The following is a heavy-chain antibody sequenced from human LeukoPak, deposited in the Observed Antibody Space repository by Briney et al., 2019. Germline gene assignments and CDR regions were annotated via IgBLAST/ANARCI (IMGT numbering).Heavy chain of an antibody. D-gene: IGHD5-12*01. CDR1: GGSISSHH. J-gene: IGHJ4*02. CDR2: IYYSWNT. Sequence: PSETLSLTCTVSGGSISSHHWSWMRQPPGKGLEGIGYIYYSWNTNYHPSRKGPVTRPVNTSKTHFSLKLSSVAAPDTAVYYCARHRLLGGDILWGQGNLVTVSS. V-gene: IGHV4-59*08. CDR3: ARHRLLGGDIL.